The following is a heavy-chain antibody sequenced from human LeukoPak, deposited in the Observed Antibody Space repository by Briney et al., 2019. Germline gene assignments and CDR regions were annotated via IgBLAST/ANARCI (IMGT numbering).Heavy chain of an antibody. J-gene: IGHJ3*02. CDR2: IYTSGST. Sequence: SQTLSLTCTVSGGSISSGGYYWSWIRQPAGKGLEWIGRIYTSGSTNYNPSLKSRVTISVDTSKNQFSLKLSSVTAADTAVYYCARYLQVRMAVAGTDAFDIWGQGTMVTVSS. CDR3: ARYLQVRMAVAGTDAFDI. CDR1: GGSISSGGYY. D-gene: IGHD6-19*01. V-gene: IGHV4-61*02.